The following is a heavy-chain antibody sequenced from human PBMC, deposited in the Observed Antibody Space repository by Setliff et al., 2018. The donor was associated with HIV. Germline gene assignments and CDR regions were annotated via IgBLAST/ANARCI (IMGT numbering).Heavy chain of an antibody. J-gene: IGHJ6*03. CDR3: ARDGPLEGSYRYYYYMDV. Sequence: PSETLSLTCTVSGASSSSHYWSWIRQPPGKAPEWIGYVYNSGTTKYNPSLKSRVTISVDTSKNQFSLKLSSVTAADTAVYYCARDGPLEGSYRYYYYMDVWGKGTTVTVSS. CDR2: VYNSGTT. CDR1: GASSSSHY. V-gene: IGHV4-59*11. D-gene: IGHD3-10*01.